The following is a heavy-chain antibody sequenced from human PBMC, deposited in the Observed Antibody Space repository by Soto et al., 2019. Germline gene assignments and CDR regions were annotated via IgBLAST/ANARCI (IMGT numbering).Heavy chain of an antibody. Sequence: GGSLRLSCVASGFTFSSYAMHRVRQAPGEGLEWVAVISYDGSNKYYADSVKGRFTISRDNSKNTLYLQMNSLRAEDTAVYYCAKGALGYHDHAFDIWGQGTMVTVSS. D-gene: IGHD5-18*01. J-gene: IGHJ3*02. CDR3: AKGALGYHDHAFDI. CDR2: ISYDGSNK. V-gene: IGHV3-30*04. CDR1: GFTFSSYA.